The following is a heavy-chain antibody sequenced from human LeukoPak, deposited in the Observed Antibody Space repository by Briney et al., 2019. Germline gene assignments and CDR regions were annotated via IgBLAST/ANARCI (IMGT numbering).Heavy chain of an antibody. CDR1: GGSISSYY. Sequence: SETLSLTCTVSGGSISSYYWNWVRQPPGKGLEWIGYIYSSASTNYNPSLKSRVTISVDTSKNQFSLKLSSVTAADTAVYYCARDNSSPYYYGSGSYHWFDPWGQGTLVTVSS. CDR3: ARDNSSPYYYGSGSYHWFDP. CDR2: IYSSAST. J-gene: IGHJ5*02. V-gene: IGHV4-59*01. D-gene: IGHD3-10*01.